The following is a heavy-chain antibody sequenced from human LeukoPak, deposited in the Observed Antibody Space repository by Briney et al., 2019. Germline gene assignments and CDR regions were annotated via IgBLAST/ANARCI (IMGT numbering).Heavy chain of an antibody. Sequence: GGSLRLSCAASGFTFSSYGMHWVRQAPGKGLEWVAVISYDGSNKYYADSVKGRFTISRDNSKNTLYLQMNSLRAEDTAVYYCARHSIQIWSMYYFDYWGQGTLVTVSS. J-gene: IGHJ4*02. D-gene: IGHD5-18*01. V-gene: IGHV3-30*03. CDR3: ARHSIQIWSMYYFDY. CDR2: ISYDGSNK. CDR1: GFTFSSYG.